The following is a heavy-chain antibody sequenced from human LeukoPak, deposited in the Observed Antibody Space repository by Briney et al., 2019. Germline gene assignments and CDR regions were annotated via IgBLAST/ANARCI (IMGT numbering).Heavy chain of an antibody. CDR3: ARAESGGQNYDFWSGQDYYYYYGMDV. CDR1: GGTFSSYA. Sequence: GASVKVSCKASGGTFSSYAISWVRQAPGQGLEWMGGIIPIFGTANYAQKFQGRVTITADESTSTAYMELSSLRSEDTAVYYCARAESGGQNYDFWSGQDYYYYYGMDVWGQGTTVTVSS. J-gene: IGHJ6*02. CDR2: IIPIFGTA. V-gene: IGHV1-69*13. D-gene: IGHD3-3*01.